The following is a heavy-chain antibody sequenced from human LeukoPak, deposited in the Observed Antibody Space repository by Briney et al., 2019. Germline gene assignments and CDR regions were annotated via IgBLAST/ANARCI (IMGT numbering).Heavy chain of an antibody. V-gene: IGHV4-39*07. CDR2: IYYSGST. D-gene: IGHD2-2*01. CDR3: ANKVYCSTTSCYHAGY. J-gene: IGHJ4*02. Sequence: SETLSLTCTVSGGSISSSSYYWGWIRQPPGKGLEWIGSIYYSGSTNYNPSLKSRVTISVDTSKNQFSLKLSSVTAADTAVYYCANKVYCSTTSCYHAGYWGQGTLVTVSS. CDR1: GGSISSSSYY.